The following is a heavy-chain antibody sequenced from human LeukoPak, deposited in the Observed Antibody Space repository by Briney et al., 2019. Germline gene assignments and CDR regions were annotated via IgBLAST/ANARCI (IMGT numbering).Heavy chain of an antibody. CDR1: GFIFSSYG. CDR3: AKVNAYYYDSSGPLDY. V-gene: IGHV3-23*01. D-gene: IGHD3-22*01. CDR2: ISGPGSST. Sequence: GGSLRLSCAASGFIFSSYGMHWVRQAPGKGLEWVSAISGPGSSTYYADSVRGRFTISRDNSKNTLFLQMNSLRAEDTAVYYCAKVNAYYYDSSGPLDYWGQGTLVTVSS. J-gene: IGHJ4*02.